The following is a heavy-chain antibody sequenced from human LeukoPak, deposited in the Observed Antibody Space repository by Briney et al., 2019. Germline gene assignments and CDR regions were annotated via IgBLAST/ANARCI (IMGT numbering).Heavy chain of an antibody. Sequence: SGGSLRLSCAASGFTFSSYAMSGVRRAPGKGLEWVSAISGSGGSTYYADSVRGRFTISRDNSKNTLYLQMNSLRAEDTAVYYCAKEGEGYSSGWFVDYWGQGTLVTVPS. V-gene: IGHV3-23*01. CDR1: GFTFSSYA. D-gene: IGHD6-19*01. CDR3: AKEGEGYSSGWFVDY. J-gene: IGHJ4*02. CDR2: ISGSGGST.